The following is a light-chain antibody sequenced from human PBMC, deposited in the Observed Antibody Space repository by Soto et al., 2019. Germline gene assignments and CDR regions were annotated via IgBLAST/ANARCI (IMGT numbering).Light chain of an antibody. CDR2: VDS. J-gene: IGKJ5*01. CDR3: QQGYSSPAT. Sequence: DIQMTQSPSVLSASVGDRVTITCRASQSIGKHLNLCQQKPWKAAKFLSYVDSTLQRGVPSRFTGSGSGTDFTLTVNSLQAEDFATYYCQQGYSSPATFGQGTRLEIK. V-gene: IGKV1-39*01. CDR1: QSIGKH.